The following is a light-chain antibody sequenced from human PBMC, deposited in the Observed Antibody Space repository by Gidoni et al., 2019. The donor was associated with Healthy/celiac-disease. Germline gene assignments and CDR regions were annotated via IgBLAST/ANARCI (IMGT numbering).Light chain of an antibody. CDR1: QSVSSY. CDR3: QQRSNWPPA. CDR2: DAS. V-gene: IGKV3-11*01. J-gene: IGKJ1*01. Sequence: IVLTQSPATLSLSPGGRATLSCRASQSVSSYLAWYQQKPGQAPRLLIDDASNRATGIPARFSGSGSGTDFTLTISSLAPEDFAVYYCQQRSNWPPAFGQGTKVEIK.